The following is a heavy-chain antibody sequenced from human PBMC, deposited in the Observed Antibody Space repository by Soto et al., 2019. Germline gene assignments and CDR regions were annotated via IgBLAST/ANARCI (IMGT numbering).Heavy chain of an antibody. J-gene: IGHJ6*02. V-gene: IGHV3-30*18. D-gene: IGHD3-10*01. CDR2: ISYDGSNK. Sequence: GGSLRLSCAASGFTFSSYGMHWVRQAPGKGLEWVAVISYDGSNKYYADSVKGRVTISRDNSKNTLYLQMNSLRADDTAVYYCAKDLIDSYGSGSYPYYYGMDVWGQGTTVTVSS. CDR3: AKDLIDSYGSGSYPYYYGMDV. CDR1: GFTFSSYG.